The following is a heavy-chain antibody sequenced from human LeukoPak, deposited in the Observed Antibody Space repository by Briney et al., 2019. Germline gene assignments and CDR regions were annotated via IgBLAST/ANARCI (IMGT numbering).Heavy chain of an antibody. CDR1: GGTFSSYA. CDR3: AHLPNGHDDYGDYRLAYYFDY. D-gene: IGHD4-17*01. V-gene: IGHV1-69*13. J-gene: IGHJ4*02. CDR2: IIPIFGTA. Sequence: SVTVSCKASGGTFSSYAISWVRQAPGQGLEWMGGIIPIFGTANYAQKFQGRVTITADESTSTAYMELSSLRSEDTAVYYCAHLPNGHDDYGDYRLAYYFDYWGQGTLVTVSS.